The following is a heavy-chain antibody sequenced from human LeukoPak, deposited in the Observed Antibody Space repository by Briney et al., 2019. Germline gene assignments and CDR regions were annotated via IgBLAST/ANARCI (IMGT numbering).Heavy chain of an antibody. CDR1: GGSFSGYY. CDR2: INHSGST. J-gene: IGHJ5*02. CDR3: ARLRHYGSGSYPMTGNWFDP. D-gene: IGHD3-10*01. V-gene: IGHV4-34*01. Sequence: NPSETLSLTCAVYGGSFSGYYWSWIRQPPGKGLEWIGEINHSGSTNYNPSLKSRVTISVDTSKNQFSLKVRSVTAADTAVYYCARLRHYGSGSYPMTGNWFDPWGQGTLVSVSS.